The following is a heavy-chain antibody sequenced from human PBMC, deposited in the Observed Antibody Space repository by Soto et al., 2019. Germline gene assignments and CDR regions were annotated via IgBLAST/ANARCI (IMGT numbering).Heavy chain of an antibody. CDR1: GYNFAGYW. D-gene: IGHD3-3*01. CDR2: IYPSDSDT. CDR3: ARGGVSTRTFDY. Sequence: GESLKISCKGSGYNFAGYWIAWVRQMPGKGLELMGIIYPSDSDTRYRPSFQGQVTISVXXXXXSXYXQXXXLGAXDTAMYYCARGGVSTRTFDYWGQGTPVTVSS. V-gene: IGHV5-51*01. J-gene: IGHJ4*02.